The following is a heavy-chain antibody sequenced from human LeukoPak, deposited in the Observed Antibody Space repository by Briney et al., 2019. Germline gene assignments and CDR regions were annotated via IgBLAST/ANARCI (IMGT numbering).Heavy chain of an antibody. D-gene: IGHD7-27*01. CDR2: TYYRSNLSN. J-gene: IGHJ4*02. CDR3: ASSRLGSPWYFDD. Sequence: QTLTLTCALSGDTFSSNSAAWNWNRQSPSRGIEWLARTYYRSNLSNDYAVSVKSRITINPDTTQNQFSLQLTSAPPADTAVYYCASSRLGSPWYFDDWGQGTLVTVSS. V-gene: IGHV6-1*01. CDR1: GDTFSSNSAA.